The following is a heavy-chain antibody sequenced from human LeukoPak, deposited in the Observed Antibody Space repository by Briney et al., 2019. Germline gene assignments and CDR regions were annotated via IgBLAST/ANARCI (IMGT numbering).Heavy chain of an antibody. D-gene: IGHD6-6*01. CDR2: INHSGST. CDR3: ARRGSYSSSPPAH. CDR1: GGSFSGYY. V-gene: IGHV4-34*01. J-gene: IGHJ4*02. Sequence: SETLSLTCAVYGGSFSGYYWSWIRQPPGKGLEWIGEINHSGSTNYNPSLKSRVTISVDTSKNQFSLKLSSVTAADTAVYYCARRGSYSSSPPAHWGQGTLVTVSS.